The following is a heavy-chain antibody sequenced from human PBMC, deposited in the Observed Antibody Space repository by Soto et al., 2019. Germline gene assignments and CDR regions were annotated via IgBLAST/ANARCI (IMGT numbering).Heavy chain of an antibody. D-gene: IGHD1-1*01. CDR3: AREMASTYYFDY. CDR1: GYPFTRYF. V-gene: IGHV1-46*01. CDR2: SDPSGGSP. J-gene: IGHJ4*02. Sequence: QVQLVQSGAEVRKPGASMKISCKASGYPFTRYFVHWLRQAPGQGLEWMGNSDPSGGSPTYAQKFQDRVTMNTDTSTSTVYMELTSLSSDDSAVYYCAREMASTYYFDYWGQGTLVTVSS.